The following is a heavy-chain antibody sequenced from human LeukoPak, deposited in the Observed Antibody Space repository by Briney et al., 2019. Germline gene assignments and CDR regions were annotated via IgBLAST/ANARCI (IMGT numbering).Heavy chain of an antibody. Sequence: GGSLRLSCAASGFTFSSYGMHWVRQAPAKGLEWVAIISYDGSNKYYADSVKGRFTISRDNSKNTLYLQMNSLRAEDTAVYYCAKSTTVTKPGYFDYWGQRTLVTVSS. CDR1: GFTFSSYG. CDR3: AKSTTVTKPGYFDY. CDR2: ISYDGSNK. D-gene: IGHD4-17*01. J-gene: IGHJ4*02. V-gene: IGHV3-30*18.